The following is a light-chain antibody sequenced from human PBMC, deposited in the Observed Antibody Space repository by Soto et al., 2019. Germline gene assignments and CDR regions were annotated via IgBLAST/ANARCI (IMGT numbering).Light chain of an antibody. Sequence: DIQMTQSPSSLSASVGDRVTITCRASQSISSYLNWYQQKPGKAPKLLIYAASSLQSGVPSRFSGSGSGTDFTLAISSLQPEDFATYYCHQSYSTLITFGQGTRLE. CDR3: HQSYSTLIT. CDR2: AAS. CDR1: QSISSY. J-gene: IGKJ5*01. V-gene: IGKV1-39*01.